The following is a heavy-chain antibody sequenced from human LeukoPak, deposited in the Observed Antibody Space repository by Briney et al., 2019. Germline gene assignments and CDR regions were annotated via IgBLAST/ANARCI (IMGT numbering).Heavy chain of an antibody. CDR1: GGSFSGYY. CDR2: INHSGST. D-gene: IGHD3-10*01. J-gene: IGHJ4*02. Sequence: SETLSLTCAVYGGSFSGYYWSWIRQPPGKGLEWIGEINHSGSTNYNPSLKSRVTISVDTSKNQFSLKLSSVTAADTAVYYCARGRIYYGSGSYTYWGQGTLVTVSS. CDR3: ARGRIYYGSGSYTY. V-gene: IGHV4-34*01.